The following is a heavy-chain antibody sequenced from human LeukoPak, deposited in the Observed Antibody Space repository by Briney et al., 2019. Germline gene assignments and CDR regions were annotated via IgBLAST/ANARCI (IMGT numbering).Heavy chain of an antibody. Sequence: GGSLRLSCAASGFTFSDYYMSWIRQAPGKGLEWVSYISSSGSTIYYADSVKGRFTISRDNAKISLYLQMSSLRAEDTAVYYCARPPIWSGEEYYFDYWGQGTLVTVSS. D-gene: IGHD3-3*01. CDR3: ARPPIWSGEEYYFDY. V-gene: IGHV3-11*04. CDR2: ISSSGSTI. CDR1: GFTFSDYY. J-gene: IGHJ4*02.